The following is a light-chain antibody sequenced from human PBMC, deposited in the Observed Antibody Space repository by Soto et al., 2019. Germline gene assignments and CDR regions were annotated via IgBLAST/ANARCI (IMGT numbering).Light chain of an antibody. J-gene: IGLJ2*01. CDR2: DVN. CDR3: CSYAGNFAFV. Sequence: QSALTQPRSVSGSPGQSVTISCTGTTSDIGVYNYVSWYQHNPGKAPKVMIYDVNERPSGVPDRFSGSKSGNTASLTISGLQAEDEADYYCCSYAGNFAFVFGGGTKVTVL. CDR1: TSDIGVYNY. V-gene: IGLV2-11*01.